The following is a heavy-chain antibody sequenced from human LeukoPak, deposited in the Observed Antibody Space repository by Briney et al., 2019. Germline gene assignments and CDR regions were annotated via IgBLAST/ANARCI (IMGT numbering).Heavy chain of an antibody. D-gene: IGHD1/OR15-1a*01. V-gene: IGHV4-34*01. CDR1: GGSFRGYY. CDR2: INHSGST. CDR3: ARGKPRRTNWFDP. J-gene: IGHJ5*02. Sequence: PSETLSLTCAVYGGSFRGYYWSWIRQPPGKGLEWIGEINHSGSTNYNPSLKSRVTISVDTSKNQFSLKLSSVTAADTAVYYCARGKPRRTNWFDPWGQGTLVTVSS.